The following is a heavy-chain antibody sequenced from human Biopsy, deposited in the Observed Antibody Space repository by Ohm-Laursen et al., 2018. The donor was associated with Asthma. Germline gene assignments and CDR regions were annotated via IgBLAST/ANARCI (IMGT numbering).Heavy chain of an antibody. J-gene: IGHJ3*02. D-gene: IGHD1-1*01. Sequence: SLRLSCTASGFSFTNFAIHWVRQAPGKGLEWVGVISKDASTQDYADSVKGRFTMARDNSKNTLDLQMNSLREEDTAVYYCVRDGTDDAFDIWGQGTVVSVSS. CDR1: GFSFTNFA. V-gene: IGHV3-30*01. CDR3: VRDGTDDAFDI. CDR2: ISKDASTQ.